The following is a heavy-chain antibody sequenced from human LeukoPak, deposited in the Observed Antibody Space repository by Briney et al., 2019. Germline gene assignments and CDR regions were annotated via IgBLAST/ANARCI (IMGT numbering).Heavy chain of an antibody. CDR1: GGSISTSAYY. CDR3: ARHSLSGGIDY. J-gene: IGHJ4*02. Sequence: PSETLSLTCIVSGGSISTSAYYWGWIRQPPGEGLQWIGSIYYSGNTYYNSSLKSRVTISVDTSTSQFSLRLSSVTAADTAVYFCARHSLSGGIDYWGQGILVTVSS. D-gene: IGHD3-16*01. CDR2: IYYSGNT. V-gene: IGHV4-39*01.